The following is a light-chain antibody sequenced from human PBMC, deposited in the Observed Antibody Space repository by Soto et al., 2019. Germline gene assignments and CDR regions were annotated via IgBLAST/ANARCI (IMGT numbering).Light chain of an antibody. V-gene: IGKV3D-15*01. J-gene: IGKJ1*01. Sequence: EIVMTQSPATLSVSPGERATLSCMAIQSVSSDLEWYQQKPGQAPRLLIYGASTRATGIPARFSGIGSGTEFTLTISSLQSEDFELYYCQQYNNWPLSFGQGTKVDIK. CDR3: QQYNNWPLS. CDR2: GAS. CDR1: QSVSSD.